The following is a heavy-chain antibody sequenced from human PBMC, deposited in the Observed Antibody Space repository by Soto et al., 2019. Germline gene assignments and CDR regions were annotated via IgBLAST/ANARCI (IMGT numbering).Heavy chain of an antibody. D-gene: IGHD2-8*02. J-gene: IGHJ4*02. V-gene: IGHV3-23*01. CDR1: GFTFSRSA. CDR3: ASHLSDPGASHYFALYYFDY. CDR2: TSGRGLNP. Sequence: PGGSLRLSCTTSGFTFSRSAMSWVRQAPGKGLEWVSATSGRGLNPYYADSVKGRFTISRDNSKSTLFLQMNSLRAEDTAVYYCASHLSDPGASHYFALYYFDYWGQGTVVTVSS.